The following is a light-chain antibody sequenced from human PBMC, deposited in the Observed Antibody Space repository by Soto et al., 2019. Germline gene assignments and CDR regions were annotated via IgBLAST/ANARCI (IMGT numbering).Light chain of an antibody. CDR3: QQLHSWGVT. Sequence: DRQMTQYPTSVSASVGYGVTITCRASQSIASWLTWYQQKPGKAPKLLISGASTLQSGVPSRFSGSGSGTEFTLTISSLQPEDFATYSCQQLHSWGVTFGGGTNVDIK. CDR1: QSIASW. CDR2: GAS. V-gene: IGKV1-12*01. J-gene: IGKJ4*01.